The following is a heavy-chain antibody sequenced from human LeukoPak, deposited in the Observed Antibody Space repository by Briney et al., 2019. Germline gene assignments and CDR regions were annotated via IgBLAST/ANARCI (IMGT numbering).Heavy chain of an antibody. J-gene: IGHJ4*02. CDR2: FSGSCGRT. D-gene: IGHD2-2*01. Sequence: GWSLRLSCGASGFTFTNYPMSWVRQAPGKGLQWVSTFSGSCGRTYYADSVKGRFTISRDNSKNTLSLQMNSLRAEDTAVYYCAKVTSSYNYFDYWGQGSLVTVSS. CDR3: AKVTSSYNYFDY. CDR1: GFTFTNYP. V-gene: IGHV3-23*01.